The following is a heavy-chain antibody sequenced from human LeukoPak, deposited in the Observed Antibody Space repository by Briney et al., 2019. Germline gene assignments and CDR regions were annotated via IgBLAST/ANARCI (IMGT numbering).Heavy chain of an antibody. D-gene: IGHD6-19*01. CDR1: GFTFSSFW. J-gene: IGHJ4*02. V-gene: IGHV3-7*01. CDR3: ARDGHATVAVNFDY. Sequence: GGSLRLSCAASGFTFSSFWMSWVRQAPGKGLEWVANINQDGSEKYYVDSVKGRFTISRDNAKNSLYLQMNSLRAEDTAVYYCARDGHATVAVNFDYWGQGTLVTVSS. CDR2: INQDGSEK.